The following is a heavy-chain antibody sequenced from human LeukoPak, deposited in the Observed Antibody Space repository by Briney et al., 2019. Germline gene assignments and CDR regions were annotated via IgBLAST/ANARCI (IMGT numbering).Heavy chain of an antibody. J-gene: IGHJ4*02. CDR1: GYTFTGYY. Sequence: ASVKVSCKASGYTFTGYYMHWVRQAPGQGLEWMGWINPNSGGTDYAQKFQGRVTMTRDTSISTAYMELSRLRSDDTAVYYCARGRAAAVYFDYWGQGTLVTVFS. CDR3: ARGRAAAVYFDY. V-gene: IGHV1-2*02. CDR2: INPNSGGT. D-gene: IGHD6-13*01.